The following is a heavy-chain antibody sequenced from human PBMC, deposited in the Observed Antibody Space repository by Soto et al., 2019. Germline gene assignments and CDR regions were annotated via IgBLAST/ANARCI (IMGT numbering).Heavy chain of an antibody. CDR3: VKDQMPGDSTSENAFDI. V-gene: IGHV3-43*01. D-gene: IGHD3-22*01. CDR1: GFTLSRYT. CDR2: ISWDGAGA. J-gene: IGHJ3*02. Sequence: PGGSLRLSCAASGFTLSRYTMHWVRQAPGKGLEWVSVISWDGAGAYYADSVRGRFTISRDNSKNSLYLQMNSLKTEDTAFYYCVKDQMPGDSTSENAFDIWGQGTLVTVSS.